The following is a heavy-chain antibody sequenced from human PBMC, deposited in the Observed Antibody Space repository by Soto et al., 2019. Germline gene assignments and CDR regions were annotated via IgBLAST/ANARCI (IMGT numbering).Heavy chain of an antibody. CDR2: ISSDGNNK. CDR1: GFTFDSYG. Sequence: QVQLVESGGGVVQPGRSLRLSCAASGFTFDSYGMHWVRQAPGKGLEWVAVISSDGNNKYYADSVKGRFSIYRDNFNNILYLQMSSLRVEDTAFYYCVKDLLHNTVTTCGSWCHGTLVTVSS. CDR3: VKDLLHNTVTTCGS. D-gene: IGHD4-17*01. J-gene: IGHJ5*01. V-gene: IGHV3-30*18.